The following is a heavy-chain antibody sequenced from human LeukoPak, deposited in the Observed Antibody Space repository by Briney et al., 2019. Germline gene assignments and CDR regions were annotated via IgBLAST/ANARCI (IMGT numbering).Heavy chain of an antibody. CDR1: GGSFSGYY. CDR2: INHRGST. CDR3: ARRGWRQWLVKGDPYYFDY. D-gene: IGHD6-19*01. J-gene: IGHJ4*02. Sequence: PSETLSLTCAVYGGSFSGYYWSWIRQPPGKGLEWIGEINHRGSTNYNPSLKSRVTISVDTSKNQFSLKLSSVTAADTAVYYCARRGWRQWLVKGDPYYFDYWGQGTLVTVSS. V-gene: IGHV4-34*01.